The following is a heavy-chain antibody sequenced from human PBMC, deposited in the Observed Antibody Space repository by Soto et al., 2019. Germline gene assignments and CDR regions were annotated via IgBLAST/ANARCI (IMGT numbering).Heavy chain of an antibody. V-gene: IGHV3-30*18. CDR2: ISYDGNNK. D-gene: IGHD3-10*01. Sequence: QVQLVESGGGVVQPGRSLRLSCVASAFSFSSYAMHWVRQAPGKGLEWVAVISYDGNNKWYADSVKGRFTISRDKYENTLYLQMTSLRAEDTAVYYCAKNYYGAGSYLMMDDYWGQVTLVTVSA. CDR3: AKNYYGAGSYLMMDDY. CDR1: AFSFSSYA. J-gene: IGHJ4*02.